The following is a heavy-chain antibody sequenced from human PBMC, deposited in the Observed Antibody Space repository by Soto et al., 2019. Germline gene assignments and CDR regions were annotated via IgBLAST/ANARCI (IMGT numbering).Heavy chain of an antibody. CDR1: GGTINSGGYC. V-gene: IGHV4-31*03. CDR2: ISYGGST. CDR3: SRGILV. Sequence: QVQLQESGPGLVKPSQTLSLTCTVSGGTINSGGYCWSWIRQHPGKGLDWIGCISYGGSTSYNPSLKSRVTISVDTSKNQFSLKLTSVTAADTAVYYCSRGILVWGQGALITVSS. D-gene: IGHD5-18*01. J-gene: IGHJ4*02.